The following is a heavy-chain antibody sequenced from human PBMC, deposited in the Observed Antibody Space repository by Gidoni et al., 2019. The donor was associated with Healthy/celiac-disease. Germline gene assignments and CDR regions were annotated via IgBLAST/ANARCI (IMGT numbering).Heavy chain of an antibody. CDR3: ARGLRYSSGWYFQH. Sequence: QVQLQQWGAGLLKPSETLSLTCAVYGGSFSGYYWSWIRQPPGKGLEWIGEINHSGSTNYNPSLKSRVTISVDTSKNQFSLKLSSVTAADTAVYYCARGLRYSSGWYFQHWGQGTLVTVSS. CDR1: GGSFSGYY. D-gene: IGHD6-19*01. J-gene: IGHJ1*01. V-gene: IGHV4-34*01. CDR2: INHSGST.